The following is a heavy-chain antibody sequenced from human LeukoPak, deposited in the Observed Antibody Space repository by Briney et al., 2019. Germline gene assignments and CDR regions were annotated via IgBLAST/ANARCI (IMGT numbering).Heavy chain of an antibody. CDR2: IGAGGTFT. D-gene: IGHD4-11*01. J-gene: IGHJ4*02. CDR1: VFTFSSDA. V-gene: IGHV3-23*01. Sequence: GGSLRLSPTPSVFTFSSDATNWVPQAPDKGLEWVSDIGAGGTFTYDADSGKGRFSIFRDNSRNTLYLQMNSRRADGTAVYYFAKGLDYTTYGYYFDYWGQGTLVTVSS. CDR3: AKGLDYTTYGYYFDY.